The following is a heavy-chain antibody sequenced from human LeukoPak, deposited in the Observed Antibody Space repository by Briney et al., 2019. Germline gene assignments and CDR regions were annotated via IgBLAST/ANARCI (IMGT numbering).Heavy chain of an antibody. Sequence: ASVKVSCKASGFTFTSYDFNWVRQASGEGLEWMGWINPNSGGTNYAQKFQGRVTMTRDTSISTAYMELSRLRSDDTAVYYCARDRYFAFGVWGQGTTVTVSS. V-gene: IGHV1-2*02. CDR2: INPNSGGT. CDR3: ARDRYFAFGV. D-gene: IGHD3-9*01. J-gene: IGHJ6*02. CDR1: GFTFTSYD.